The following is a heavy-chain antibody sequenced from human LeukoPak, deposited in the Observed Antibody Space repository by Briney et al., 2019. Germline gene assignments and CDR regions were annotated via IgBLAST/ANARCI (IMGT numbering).Heavy chain of an antibody. D-gene: IGHD3-3*01. Sequence: SGGSLRLSCAASGFTFSSYWMHWVRQAPGKGLVWVSRINSDGSSTSYADSVKGRFTISRDNAKNSLYLQMNSLRAEDTAVYYCARGFITRTGYYFDYWGQGTLVTVSS. CDR1: GFTFSSYW. V-gene: IGHV3-74*01. CDR2: INSDGSST. J-gene: IGHJ4*02. CDR3: ARGFITRTGYYFDY.